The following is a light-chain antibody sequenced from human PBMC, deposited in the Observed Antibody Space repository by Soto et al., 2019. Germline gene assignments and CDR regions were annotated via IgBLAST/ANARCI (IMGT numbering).Light chain of an antibody. CDR2: GAF. J-gene: IGKJ1*01. Sequence: EIVLTQSPGTLSLSPGERATLSCRASQSVSSSYLAWYQQKPGQSPRLLIYGAFSRANGIPVRFSGSGSGTDFTLTISRLEPEDFAVYYCQQYGSSPQWTFGQGTKVDIK. V-gene: IGKV3-20*01. CDR3: QQYGSSPQWT. CDR1: QSVSSSY.